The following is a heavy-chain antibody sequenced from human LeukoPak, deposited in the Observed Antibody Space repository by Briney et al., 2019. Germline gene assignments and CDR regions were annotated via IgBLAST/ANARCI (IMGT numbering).Heavy chain of an antibody. CDR1: GGTFSSYA. CDR3: ARRGFPDAFDI. CDR2: INPSSGGT. D-gene: IGHD3-10*01. V-gene: IGHV1-2*06. Sequence: ASVKVSCKASGGTFSSYAISWVRQAPGQGLEWMGRINPSSGGTNYAQKFQGRVTMTRDSSINTAYVELSGPTSDDTAVYYCARRGFPDAFDIWGQGTMVTVSS. J-gene: IGHJ3*02.